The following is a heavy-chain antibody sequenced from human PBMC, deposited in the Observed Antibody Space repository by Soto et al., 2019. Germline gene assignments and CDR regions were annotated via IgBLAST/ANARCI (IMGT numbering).Heavy chain of an antibody. D-gene: IGHD3-3*01. CDR1: GGSFSSYY. V-gene: IGHV4-34*01. Sequence: SETLSLTCAVYGGSFSSYYWSWIRQPPGKGLEWIGVINHSGSTNYDPSLKSRVTISIDTSKNQVSLTLSSVAAADTAVYYCARGEPRFMEWLLLSEYFDPWGQGTLVTVSS. CDR3: ARGEPRFMEWLLLSEYFDP. J-gene: IGHJ5*02. CDR2: INHSGST.